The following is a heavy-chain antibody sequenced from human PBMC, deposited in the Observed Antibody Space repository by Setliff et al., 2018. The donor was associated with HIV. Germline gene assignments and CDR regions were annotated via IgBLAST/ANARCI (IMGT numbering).Heavy chain of an antibody. CDR3: AAKKSGDYPFN. Sequence: SETLSLTCAVSGYSISSGYYWGWIRQPPGKGLEWIGSIYHSGSTYDSSSLKSRVTISLDTSKNQFSLKVGSVTAADTAVYYCAAKKSGDYPFNWGQGTLVTVSS. CDR2: IYHSGST. D-gene: IGHD4-17*01. J-gene: IGHJ4*02. V-gene: IGHV4-38-2*01. CDR1: GYSISSGYY.